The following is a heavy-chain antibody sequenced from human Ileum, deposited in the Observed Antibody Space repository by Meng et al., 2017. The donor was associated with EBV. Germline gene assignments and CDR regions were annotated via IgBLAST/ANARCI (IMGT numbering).Heavy chain of an antibody. D-gene: IGHD3-16*01. CDR3: ARAPPPNIRLGFDY. J-gene: IGHJ4*02. CDR2: ISAYNGNT. V-gene: IGHV1-18*01. Sequence: VQRGQSGARVKKPGASLKVSCKASGYTFTSYGISWVRQAPGQGLEWMGWISAYNGNTNYAQKLQGRVTMTTDTSTSTAYMELRSLRSDDTAVYYCARAPPPNIRLGFDYWGQGTLVTVSS. CDR1: GYTFTSYG.